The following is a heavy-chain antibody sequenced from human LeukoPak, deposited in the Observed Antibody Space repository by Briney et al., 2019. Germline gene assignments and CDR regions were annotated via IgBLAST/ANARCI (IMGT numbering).Heavy chain of an antibody. CDR2: INPSGGST. CDR3: ARDLGVFTPSFDY. D-gene: IGHD6-13*01. Sequence: GASVKVSCKASGYTFTTYYIHWVRQAPGQGLEWMAIINPSGGSTSYAQKFQGRLTMTRDMSTSTVYMALSSLRSEDTAVYYCARDLGVFTPSFDYWGQGTLVTVSS. CDR1: GYTFTTYY. V-gene: IGHV1-46*01. J-gene: IGHJ4*02.